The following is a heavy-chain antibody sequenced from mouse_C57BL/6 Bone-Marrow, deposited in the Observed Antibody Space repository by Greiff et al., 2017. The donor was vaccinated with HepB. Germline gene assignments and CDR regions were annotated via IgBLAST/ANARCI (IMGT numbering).Heavy chain of an antibody. CDR3: ARDGYRYYLDY. CDR2: IYPGSGST. D-gene: IGHD2-12*01. CDR1: GYTFTSNW. J-gene: IGHJ4*01. V-gene: IGHV1-55*01. Sequence: QVQLQQPGAELVKPGASVKMSCKASGYTFTSNWITWVKQRPGQGLEWIGDIYPGSGSTNYNEKFKSKATLTVDTSSSTAYMQRSSLTSEDSAVYYCARDGYRYYLDYWGQGTSVTVSS.